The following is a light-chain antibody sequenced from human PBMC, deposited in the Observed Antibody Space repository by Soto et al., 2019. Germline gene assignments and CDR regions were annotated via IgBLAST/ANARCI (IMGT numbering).Light chain of an antibody. V-gene: IGLV2-14*01. CDR1: TSDIGTYIY. CDR2: EVS. Sequence: QSARRQPASVSGSPGHSITISCTGTTSDIGTYIYVSWYQQHAGKAPKLIIYEVSHRPSGVSNRFSGSKSGSTASLTISGLQAEEEANYYCCSSTGISTILFATGTKVTV. J-gene: IGLJ1*01. CDR3: CSSTGISTIL.